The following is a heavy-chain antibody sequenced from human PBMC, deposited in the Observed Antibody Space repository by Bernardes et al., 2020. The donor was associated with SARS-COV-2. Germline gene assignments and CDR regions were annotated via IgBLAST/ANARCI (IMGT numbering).Heavy chain of an antibody. Sequence: GGSLRLSCAASGFTVSSNYMSWVRQAPGKGLEWVSVIYSGGSTYYADSVKGRFTISRDNSKNTLYLQMNSLRAEDTAVYYCAASMTTVTTDWFDPWGQGTLVTVSS. V-gene: IGHV3-66*01. J-gene: IGHJ5*02. D-gene: IGHD4-17*01. CDR1: GFTVSSNY. CDR3: AASMTTVTTDWFDP. CDR2: IYSGGST.